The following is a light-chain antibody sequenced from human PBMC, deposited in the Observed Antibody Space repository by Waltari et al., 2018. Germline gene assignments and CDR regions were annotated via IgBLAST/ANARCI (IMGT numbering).Light chain of an antibody. CDR2: EVS. Sequence: QSALTQPASVSGSPGQSITISCTGTSSDVGGYNYLSWYQQHPGKAPELMIYEVSNWPSGVSNRFSGAKSGNTASLTISGLQAEDEADYYCSSYTSSSTLEVFGGGTKLTVL. V-gene: IGLV2-14*01. CDR1: SSDVGGYNY. J-gene: IGLJ2*01. CDR3: SSYTSSSTLEV.